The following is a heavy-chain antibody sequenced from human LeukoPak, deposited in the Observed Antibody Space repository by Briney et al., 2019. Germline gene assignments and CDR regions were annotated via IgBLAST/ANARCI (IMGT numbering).Heavy chain of an antibody. V-gene: IGHV1-2*02. Sequence: ASVKVSCKASGYTFTGYYMHWVRQAPGQGLEWMGWINPNSGGTNYAQKFRGRVTMTRDTSISTAYMELSRLRSDDTAVYYCARARPTRYYDILTGYYPSYYYYGMDVWGQGTTVTVSS. D-gene: IGHD3-9*01. CDR2: INPNSGGT. J-gene: IGHJ6*02. CDR3: ARARPTRYYDILTGYYPSYYYYGMDV. CDR1: GYTFTGYY.